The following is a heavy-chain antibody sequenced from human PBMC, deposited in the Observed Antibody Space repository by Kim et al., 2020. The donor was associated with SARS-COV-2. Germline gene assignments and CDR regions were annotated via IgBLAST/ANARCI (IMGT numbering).Heavy chain of an antibody. J-gene: IGHJ5*02. CDR3: AREGRDYGDYDWFDP. CDR2: TYYRSKWYN. CDR1: GDRVSSNSAA. V-gene: IGHV6-1*01. Sequence: SQTLSLTCAISGDRVSSNSAAWNWLRQSPSRGLEWLGRTYYRSKWYNDYAVSVKSRITINPDTSKNQFSLQLNSVTPEDTAVYYCAREGRDYGDYDWFDPWGQGTLVTVSS. D-gene: IGHD4-17*01.